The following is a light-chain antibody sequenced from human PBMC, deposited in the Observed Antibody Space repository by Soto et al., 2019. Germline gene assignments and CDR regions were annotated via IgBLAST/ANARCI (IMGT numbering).Light chain of an antibody. CDR1: SSNIGYTY. CDR2: ENN. V-gene: IGLV1-51*02. CDR3: GAWDNSLSAGL. Sequence: QSVLTQPPSVSAAPGQKVTISCSGSSSNIGYTYVSWFQQLPGAAPKLLIYENNKRPSGIPDRFSGSKSATSATLGITGLQTGDEADYFCGAWDNSLSAGLFGGGTKLTVL. J-gene: IGLJ3*02.